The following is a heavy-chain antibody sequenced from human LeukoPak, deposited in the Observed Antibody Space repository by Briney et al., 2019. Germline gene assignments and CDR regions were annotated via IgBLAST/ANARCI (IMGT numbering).Heavy chain of an antibody. CDR1: GFTFSSYW. CDR3: ARDSSGRNYGSGSYYYVDYYYYYYMDV. D-gene: IGHD3-10*01. CDR2: IKQDGSEK. Sequence: GGSLRLSCAASGFTFSSYWMSWVRQAPGKGLEWVANIKQDGSEKYYVDSVKGRFTISRDNAKNSLYLQMNSLRAEDTAVYYCARDSSGRNYGSGSYYYVDYYYYYYMDVWGKGTTVTVSS. V-gene: IGHV3-7*01. J-gene: IGHJ6*03.